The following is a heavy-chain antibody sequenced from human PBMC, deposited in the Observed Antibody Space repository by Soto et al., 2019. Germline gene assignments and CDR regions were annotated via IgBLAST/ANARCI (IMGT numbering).Heavy chain of an antibody. J-gene: IGHJ4*02. CDR3: NRAGFHWLLFIGY. CDR2: INHSGST. CDR1: GGSFSGYY. Sequence: PSETLSLTCAVYGGSFSGYYWTWIRQPPGTGLEWIGEINHSGSTNYNPSLKSRVTISVDTSKNQFSLKLTSVTAADTAVYYCNRAGFHWLLFIGYWGQGTLVTVSS. D-gene: IGHD3-9*01. V-gene: IGHV4-34*01.